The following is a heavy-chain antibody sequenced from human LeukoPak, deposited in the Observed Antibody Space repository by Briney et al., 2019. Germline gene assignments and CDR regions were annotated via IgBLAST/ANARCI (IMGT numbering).Heavy chain of an antibody. J-gene: IGHJ4*02. CDR3: ATFYGDYASSAGR. V-gene: IGHV3-74*01. CDR2: INGDGSST. D-gene: IGHD4-17*01. Sequence: GGSLRLSCAASGFTFSSNWMHWVRQGPEKGLMWVSRINGDGSSTSYAGSVKGRFTISRDNAKNTLYLQMNSLRAEDTAVYYCATFYGDYASSAGRWGQGTLVTVSS. CDR1: GFTFSSNW.